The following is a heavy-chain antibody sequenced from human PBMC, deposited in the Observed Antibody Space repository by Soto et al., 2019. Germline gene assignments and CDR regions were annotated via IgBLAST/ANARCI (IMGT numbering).Heavy chain of an antibody. D-gene: IGHD3-10*01. J-gene: IGHJ6*02. V-gene: IGHV3-23*01. CDR3: AREDYGRSYYYYSGMDV. CDR2: INTSGGST. Sequence: PGGSLRLSCAASGFTFSTYAMTWVRQAPGKGLECVSVINTSGGSTYYADSVKGRFTISRDNSKNTLYLQMNSLRAEDTAVYYCAREDYGRSYYYYSGMDVWGQGTTVTVSS. CDR1: GFTFSTYA.